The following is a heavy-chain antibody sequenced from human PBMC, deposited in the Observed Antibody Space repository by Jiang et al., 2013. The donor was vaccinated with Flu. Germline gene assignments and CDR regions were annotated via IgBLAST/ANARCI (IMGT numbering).Heavy chain of an antibody. D-gene: IGHD3-16*01. CDR1: GYTLTELS. V-gene: IGHV1-24*01. J-gene: IGHJ3*02. CDR3: ATDGYYYDSSGENFFDI. CDR2: FDPEDGET. Sequence: KVSGYTLTELSIHWVRQAPGIGLEWMGGFDPEDGETVYAQKFQGRVTXTGDTSPDIAYMELSSLTSEDTAVYYCATDGYYYDSSGENFFDIWGQGSMVTVSS.